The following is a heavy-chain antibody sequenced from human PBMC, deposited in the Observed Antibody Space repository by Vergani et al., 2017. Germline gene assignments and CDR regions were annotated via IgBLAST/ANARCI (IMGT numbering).Heavy chain of an antibody. CDR2: LSLSGGTT. Sequence: EVQLLESGGGLVQPGGSLRLSCAASGFTFSSYALSWVRQAPGKGLEWVSALSLSGGTTYYADSVKGRFTISRDNSKNTLYLQMNSLRAEDTAVYYCAREADSGSYFYWGQGTLVTVSS. J-gene: IGHJ4*02. V-gene: IGHV3-23*01. CDR1: GFTFSSYA. CDR3: AREADSGSYFY. D-gene: IGHD1-26*01.